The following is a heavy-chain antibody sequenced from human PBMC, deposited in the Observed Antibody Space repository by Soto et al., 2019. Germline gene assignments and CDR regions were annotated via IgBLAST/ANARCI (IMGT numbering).Heavy chain of an antibody. V-gene: IGHV1-69*01. D-gene: IGHD3-3*01. CDR1: GGTFSSYA. CDR3: ARGAIFGVVIKQYYYYGMDV. Sequence: QVQLVQSGAEVKKPGSSVKVSCKASGGTFSSYAISWVRQAPGQGLEWMGGIIPIFGTANYAQKFQGRVTITADESTSTGYMELSSLRSEDTAVYYCARGAIFGVVIKQYYYYGMDVWGQGTTVTVSS. J-gene: IGHJ6*02. CDR2: IIPIFGTA.